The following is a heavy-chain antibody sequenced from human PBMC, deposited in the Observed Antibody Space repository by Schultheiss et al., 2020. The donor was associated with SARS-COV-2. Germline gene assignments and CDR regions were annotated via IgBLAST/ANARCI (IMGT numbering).Heavy chain of an antibody. CDR3: ARQGVPAGAFDP. V-gene: IGHV4-59*08. D-gene: IGHD2-2*01. CDR2: IYYSGST. J-gene: IGHJ5*02. Sequence: SETLSLTCAVYGGSFSGYYWSWIRQPAGKGLEWIGYIYYSGSTYYNPSLKSRVTISVDTSKNQFSLKLSSVTAADTAVYYCARQGVPAGAFDPWGQGTLVTVSS. CDR1: GGSFSGYY.